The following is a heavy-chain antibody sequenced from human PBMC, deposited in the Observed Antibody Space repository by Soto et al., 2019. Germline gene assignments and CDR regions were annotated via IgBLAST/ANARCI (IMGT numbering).Heavy chain of an antibody. D-gene: IGHD2-8*02. V-gene: IGHV4-30-4*01. CDR2: IYYSGST. CDR1: CGSIISGDYY. Sequence: PSETLSLTCTFSCGSIISGDYYWSWIRQPPGKGLEWIGYIYYSGSTYYNPSLKSRVTISVDTSKNQFSLKLSSVTAADTAVYYCARVSVVYARHYYYYYGMDVWCQGTTVTVSS. CDR3: ARVSVVYARHYYYYYGMDV. J-gene: IGHJ6*02.